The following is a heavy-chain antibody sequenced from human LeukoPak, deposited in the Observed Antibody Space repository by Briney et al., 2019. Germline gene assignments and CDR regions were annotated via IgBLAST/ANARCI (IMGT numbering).Heavy chain of an antibody. Sequence: QPGGSLRLSCAASGFTVSGNYMSWVRQAPGKGLEWVSVIYSGGSTYYADSVKGRFTISRDNSKNTLYLQMNSLRAEDTAVYYSARGSSGYSSQYFQHWGQGTLVTVSS. D-gene: IGHD3-22*01. CDR2: IYSGGST. J-gene: IGHJ1*01. CDR3: ARGSSGYSSQYFQH. V-gene: IGHV3-53*01. CDR1: GFTVSGNY.